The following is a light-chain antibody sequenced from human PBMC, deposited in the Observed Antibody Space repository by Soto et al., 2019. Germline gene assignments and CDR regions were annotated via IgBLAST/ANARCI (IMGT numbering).Light chain of an antibody. Sequence: DIQMTQSPSSLSASVRDRVTITCQAIQDITNYLNWYQQKPGKAPKLLICDASNLEPGGPSRFSGSGSWTDFTFTISSMQPEDIATYYCQQYDNRPFTFGPGTKVDIK. CDR1: QDITNY. CDR2: DAS. CDR3: QQYDNRPFT. J-gene: IGKJ3*01. V-gene: IGKV1-33*01.